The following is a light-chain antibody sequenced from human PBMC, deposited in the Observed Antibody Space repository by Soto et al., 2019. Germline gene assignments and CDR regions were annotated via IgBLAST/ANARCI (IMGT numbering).Light chain of an antibody. V-gene: IGLV2-14*01. CDR1: SSDIGDYNY. Sequence: QSALTQPASVSGSPGQSITISCTGTSSDIGDYNYVSWYQQYPGKVPKLVIYDVSHRPSGVSNRFSGSKSVNTASLTISGLQAEDEADYYCSSSTTTASLVVFGGGTKLTVL. J-gene: IGLJ3*02. CDR2: DVS. CDR3: SSSTTTASLVV.